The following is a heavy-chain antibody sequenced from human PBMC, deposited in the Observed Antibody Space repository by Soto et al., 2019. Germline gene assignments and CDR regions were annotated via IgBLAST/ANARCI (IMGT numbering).Heavy chain of an antibody. CDR1: GLTFRIYG. J-gene: IGHJ4*02. D-gene: IGHD2-15*01. V-gene: IGHV3-30*18. Sequence: QVQLVESGGGVVQPGRSLRLSCEVSGLTFRIYGMHWVRQAPGKGLEWVAIISNEGSDEKYADSVKGRFTISRDNSKNTLYLQMNSLRVEDTAVYYCAKGCGSGGSCYIIDYWGQGTLVTVSS. CDR2: ISNEGSDE. CDR3: AKGCGSGGSCYIIDY.